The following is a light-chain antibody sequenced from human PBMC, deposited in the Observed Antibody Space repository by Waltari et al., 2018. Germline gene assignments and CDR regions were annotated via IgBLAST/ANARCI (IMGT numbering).Light chain of an antibody. CDR3: SSYTSSSTWV. CDR1: ISHGAGANS. V-gene: IGLV2-14*01. CDR2: DVN. Sequence: QSSLTQPASVSGSPGPSITLPCAGSISHGAGANSVSWYQQHPGKAPKLMIYDVNKRPSGVSNRFSGSKSGNTASLTISGLQAEDEADYYCSSYTSSSTWVFGGGTKLTVL. J-gene: IGLJ3*02.